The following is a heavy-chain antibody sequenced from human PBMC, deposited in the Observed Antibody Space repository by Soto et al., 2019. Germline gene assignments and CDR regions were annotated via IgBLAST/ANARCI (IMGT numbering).Heavy chain of an antibody. D-gene: IGHD3-16*01. CDR2: INPNSGGT. CDR3: ARPNLGDLDY. Sequence: ASVKVSCKASGYNFNGYYVHWVRQAPGQGLEWMGWINPNSGGTKYAQKFQGRVTMTRDTSISTAYMELRRVRSDDTAVYYCARPNLGDLDYWGQGTLVTVS. CDR1: GYNFNGYY. V-gene: IGHV1-2*02. J-gene: IGHJ4*02.